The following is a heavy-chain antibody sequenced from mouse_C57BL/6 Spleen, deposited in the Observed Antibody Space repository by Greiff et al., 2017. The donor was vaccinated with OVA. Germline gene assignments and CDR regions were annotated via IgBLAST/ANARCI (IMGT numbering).Heavy chain of an antibody. CDR3: ARGYYVGYAMDY. V-gene: IGHV1-7*01. Sequence: VMLVESGAELAKPGASVKLSCKASGYTFTSYWLHWVTQRPGQGLEWIGYINPSSGYTKYNQKFKDKATLTADKSSSTAYMQLSSLTYEDSAVYYCARGYYVGYAMDYWGQGTSVTVSS. CDR1: GYTFTSYW. D-gene: IGHD2-3*01. J-gene: IGHJ4*01. CDR2: INPSSGYT.